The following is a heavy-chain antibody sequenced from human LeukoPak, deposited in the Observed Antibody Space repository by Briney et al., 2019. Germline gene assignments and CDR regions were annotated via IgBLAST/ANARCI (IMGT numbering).Heavy chain of an antibody. V-gene: IGHV3-33*01. CDR3: AGVTLGELSGPDY. Sequence: PGRSLRLSCAASGFTFSSYGMHWVRQAPGKGLEWVAVIWYDGSNKYYADSVKGRFTISRDNSKNTLYLQMNSLRAEDTAVYYCAGVTLGELSGPDYWGQGTLVTVSS. D-gene: IGHD3-16*02. CDR2: IWYDGSNK. CDR1: GFTFSSYG. J-gene: IGHJ4*02.